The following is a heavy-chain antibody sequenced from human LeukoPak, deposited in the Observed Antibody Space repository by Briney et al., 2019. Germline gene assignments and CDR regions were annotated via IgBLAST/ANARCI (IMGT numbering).Heavy chain of an antibody. CDR3: AKGVVVAPDVTPFDY. J-gene: IGHJ4*02. CDR1: GFTFSSYE. D-gene: IGHD2-2*01. V-gene: IGHV3-48*03. Sequence: PGGSLRLSCAASGFTFSSYEMNWVRQAPGKGLEWVSYISSSGSTIYYADSVKGRFTISRDSAKNSLYLQMNSLRAEDTAVYYCAKGVVVAPDVTPFDYWGQGTLVTVSS. CDR2: ISSSGSTI.